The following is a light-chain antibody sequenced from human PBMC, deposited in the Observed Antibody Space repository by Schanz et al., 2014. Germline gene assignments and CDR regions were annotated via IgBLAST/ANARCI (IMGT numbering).Light chain of an antibody. CDR3: CSYTSSSTLEV. J-gene: IGLJ3*02. Sequence: QSVLTQPPSASGSPGQSVTISCTGTSSDVGGYNYVSWYQQHPGKAPKLMIYDGSKRPSGVSTRFSGSKSGNTASLTISGLQAEDEADYYCCSYTSSSTLEVFGGGTKLTVL. CDR1: SSDVGGYNY. V-gene: IGLV2-14*01. CDR2: DGS.